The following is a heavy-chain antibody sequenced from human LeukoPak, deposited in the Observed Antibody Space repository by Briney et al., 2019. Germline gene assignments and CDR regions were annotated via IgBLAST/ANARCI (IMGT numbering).Heavy chain of an antibody. J-gene: IGHJ6*04. V-gene: IGHV3-48*03. CDR1: GFTFSSYE. CDR3: AELGITMIGGV. CDR2: ISSSGSTI. Sequence: QPGGSLRLSCVASGFTFSSYEMNWVRQAPGKGLEWVSYISSSGSTIYYADSVKGRFTISRDNAKNSLYLQMNSLRAEDTAVYCCAELGITMIGGVWGKGTTVTISS. D-gene: IGHD3-10*02.